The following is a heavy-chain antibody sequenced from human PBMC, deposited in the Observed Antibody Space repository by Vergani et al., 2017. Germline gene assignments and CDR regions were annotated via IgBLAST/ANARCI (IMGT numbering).Heavy chain of an antibody. D-gene: IGHD2-2*01. CDR3: ARDVVPAATVNWFDP. CDR2: VWYDGSNK. Sequence: QVQLVESGGGVVQPGRSLRLSCAASGFTFSSYDMHWVRQAPGKGLEWVAVVWYDGSNKYYADSVKGRFTISRDNSKNTLYLQMNSLRAEDTAVYYCARDVVPAATVNWFDPWGQGTLVTVSS. J-gene: IGHJ5*02. CDR1: GFTFSSYD. V-gene: IGHV3-33*01.